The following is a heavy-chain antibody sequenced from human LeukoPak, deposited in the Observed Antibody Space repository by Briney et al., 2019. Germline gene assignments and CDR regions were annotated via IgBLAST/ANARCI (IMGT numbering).Heavy chain of an antibody. CDR2: ISPAGGTT. Sequence: PGGSLRLSCTVSGFSFGSEAMSWVRQAPGRGLEWVSPISPAGGTTYYADSVKGRFTISRDNSKNTLYVQMSSLRVEDTAVYYCAKSRSGSSNWALRIFDNWGQGTLVSVSS. V-gene: IGHV3-23*01. CDR1: GFSFGSEA. D-gene: IGHD6-13*01. J-gene: IGHJ4*02. CDR3: AKSRSGSSNWALRIFDN.